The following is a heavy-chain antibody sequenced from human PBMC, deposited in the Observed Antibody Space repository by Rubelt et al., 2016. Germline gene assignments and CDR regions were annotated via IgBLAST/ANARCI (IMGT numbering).Heavy chain of an antibody. CDR2: IYYSGSH. CDR3: ARSWFGELSSFTRKEYGMDV. CDR1: GGSISSSSYY. D-gene: IGHD3-10*01. Sequence: QLQLRESGPGLVKPSETLSLTCTVSGGSISSSSYYWGWIRQPPGKGLEWIGSIYYSGSHYYNPSLKGRVTISVDTSKSQFSLKLSSVTAADTAVYYCARSWFGELSSFTRKEYGMDVWGQGTTVTVSS. V-gene: IGHV4-39*07. J-gene: IGHJ6*02.